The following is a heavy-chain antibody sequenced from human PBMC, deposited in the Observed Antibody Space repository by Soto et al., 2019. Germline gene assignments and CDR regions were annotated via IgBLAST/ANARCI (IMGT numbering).Heavy chain of an antibody. CDR1: GGTFSSYA. V-gene: IGHV1-69*13. CDR2: IIPIFGTA. D-gene: IGHD3-22*01. Sequence: ASVKVSCKASGGTFSSYAISWVRQAPGQGLEWMGGIIPIFGTANYAQKFQGRVTITADESTSTAYMELSSLRSEDTAVYYCASRRYYYDSSGYIREDYFDYWGQGTLVTVSS. J-gene: IGHJ4*02. CDR3: ASRRYYYDSSGYIREDYFDY.